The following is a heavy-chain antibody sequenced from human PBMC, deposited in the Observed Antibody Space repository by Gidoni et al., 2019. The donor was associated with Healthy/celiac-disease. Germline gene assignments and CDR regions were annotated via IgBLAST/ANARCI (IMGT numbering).Heavy chain of an antibody. CDR1: GFPFSGSA. D-gene: IGHD4-17*01. CDR3: TVLKTVTTLGPYYYYGMDV. Sequence: EVQLVESGGGLVQPGGSLKLSCAASGFPFSGSAMHWVRQASGKGLEWVSRIRSKANSYATAYASSVKGRFTISRDDSKNTAYLQMNSLKTEDTAVYYCTVLKTVTTLGPYYYYGMDVWGQGTTVTVSS. J-gene: IGHJ6*02. CDR2: IRSKANSYAT. V-gene: IGHV3-73*01.